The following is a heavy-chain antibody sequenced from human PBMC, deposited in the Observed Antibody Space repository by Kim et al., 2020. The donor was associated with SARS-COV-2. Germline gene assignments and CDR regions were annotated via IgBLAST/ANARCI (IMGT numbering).Heavy chain of an antibody. Sequence: GGSLRLSCAASGFTFSSYEMNWVRQAPGKGLEWVSYISSSGSTIYYADSVKGRFTISRDNAKNSLYLQMNSLRAEDTAVYYCARDSPPPITMVRGVGFDPWGQGTLVTVSS. CDR2: ISSSGSTI. CDR3: ARDSPPPITMVRGVGFDP. V-gene: IGHV3-48*03. D-gene: IGHD3-10*01. CDR1: GFTFSSYE. J-gene: IGHJ5*02.